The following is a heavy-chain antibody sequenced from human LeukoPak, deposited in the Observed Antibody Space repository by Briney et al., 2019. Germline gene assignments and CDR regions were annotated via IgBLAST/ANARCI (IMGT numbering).Heavy chain of an antibody. D-gene: IGHD4-17*01. CDR2: IIPIFGTA. Sequence: SVKVSCKASGGTFSSYAISWVRQAPGQGLEWMGRIIPIFGTANYAQKFHGRVTITTDESTSTAYMELSSLRSEDTAVYYCAREVTVTTLWHYYYYMDVWGKGTTVTVSS. CDR1: GGTFSSYA. CDR3: AREVTVTTLWHYYYYMDV. V-gene: IGHV1-69*05. J-gene: IGHJ6*03.